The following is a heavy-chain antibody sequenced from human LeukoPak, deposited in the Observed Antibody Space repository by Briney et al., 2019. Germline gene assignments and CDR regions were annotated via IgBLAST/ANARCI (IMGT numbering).Heavy chain of an antibody. CDR3: AREDSGSYSGFDY. V-gene: IGHV4-59*01. J-gene: IGHJ4*02. Sequence: PSETLSLTCTVSGGSISSYYWSWIRQPPGKGLEWIGYIYYSGSTNYNPSLKSRVTISVDTSKNQFSLKLSSVTAADTAVYYCAREDSGSYSGFDYWGQGTLVTVSS. CDR2: IYYSGST. CDR1: GGSISSYY. D-gene: IGHD1-26*01.